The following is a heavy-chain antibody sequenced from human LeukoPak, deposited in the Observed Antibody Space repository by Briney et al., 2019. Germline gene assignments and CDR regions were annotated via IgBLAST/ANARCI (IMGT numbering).Heavy chain of an antibody. Sequence: PGGSLRLYCAASGFTFSNYETNWVRQAPGKGLEWVSYISSSGSTIYYADSVKGRFTISRDNAKNSLYLQMNSLRAEDTAVYYCARDTHTMDVWGKGTTVTVSS. CDR2: ISSSGSTI. CDR3: ARDTHTMDV. J-gene: IGHJ6*04. CDR1: GFTFSNYE. V-gene: IGHV3-48*03.